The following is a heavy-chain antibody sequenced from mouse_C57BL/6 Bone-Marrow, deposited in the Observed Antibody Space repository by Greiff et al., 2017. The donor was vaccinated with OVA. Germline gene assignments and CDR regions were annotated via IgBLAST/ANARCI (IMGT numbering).Heavy chain of an antibody. Sequence: VQLQQPGAELVKPGASVKMSCKASGYTFTSYWITWVKQWPGKGLEWIGDIYPGIGSTNYNEKFKSKATLTVDTSSSTAYMQLSSLTSEDSAVYYCARRGFYGSSYDAMDYWGQGTSVTVSS. CDR2: IYPGIGST. J-gene: IGHJ4*01. D-gene: IGHD1-1*01. CDR1: GYTFTSYW. V-gene: IGHV1-55*01. CDR3: ARRGFYGSSYDAMDY.